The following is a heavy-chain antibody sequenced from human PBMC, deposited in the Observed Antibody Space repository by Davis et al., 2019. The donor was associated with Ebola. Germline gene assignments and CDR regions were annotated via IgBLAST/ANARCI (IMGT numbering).Heavy chain of an antibody. J-gene: IGHJ4*02. V-gene: IGHV1-3*01. Sequence: AASVKVSCKASGYTFIDYPFHWVRQAPGQSLEWMGWFNPVNDNTKYSQKFQARVTFTRDTSASTAYMELSSLRSEDTAVYYCARAVHYYDISANPLGYYFEYWGQGTLVTVSS. D-gene: IGHD3-22*01. CDR3: ARAVHYYDISANPLGYYFEY. CDR2: FNPVNDNT. CDR1: GYTFIDYP.